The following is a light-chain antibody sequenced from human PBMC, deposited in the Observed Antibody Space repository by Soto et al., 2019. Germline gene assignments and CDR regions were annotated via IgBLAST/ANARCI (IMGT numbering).Light chain of an antibody. J-gene: IGKJ4*01. Sequence: EIVLTQSPGTLALSPGERATLSCRASQSVRSSHLAWYQQMPGQAPRLLIYGASSRTTGIPGRFSGSGAGADFPPTISRLGPEDFSVYYCQQYSSSPLTFGGGTKVEIQ. CDR3: QQYSSSPLT. CDR1: QSVRSSH. V-gene: IGKV3-20*01. CDR2: GAS.